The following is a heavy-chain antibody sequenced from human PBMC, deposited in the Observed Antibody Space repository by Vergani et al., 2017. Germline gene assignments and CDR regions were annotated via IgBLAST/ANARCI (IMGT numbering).Heavy chain of an antibody. CDR1: GFTFSSYG. CDR3: ARDLDYYDSSGYSAFDY. J-gene: IGHJ4*02. Sequence: QVQLVESGGGVVQPGRSLRLSCAASGFTFSSYGMHWVRQAPGKGLEWVAVIWYDGSNKYYADSVKGRFTISRDNSKKKLYLQMNSLRAEETAVYYCARDLDYYDSSGYSAFDYWGQGTLVTVSS. CDR2: IWYDGSNK. D-gene: IGHD3-22*01. V-gene: IGHV3-33*01.